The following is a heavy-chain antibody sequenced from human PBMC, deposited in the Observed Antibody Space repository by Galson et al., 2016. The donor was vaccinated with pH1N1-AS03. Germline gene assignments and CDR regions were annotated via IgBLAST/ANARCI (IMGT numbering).Heavy chain of an antibody. J-gene: IGHJ4*02. Sequence: SLRLSCAASGFTFSADWMTWVRQAPGTGLEWLANIKPDGSEKYYGDSVEGRVTICRDNYKNTLSLQLNSLIAEDTAVYYCAQAPVGYGSGNFGPINYFDYWGQGTLVTVSS. V-gene: IGHV3-7*05. D-gene: IGHD3-10*01. CDR3: AQAPVGYGSGNFGPINYFDY. CDR1: GFTFSADW. CDR2: IKPDGSEK.